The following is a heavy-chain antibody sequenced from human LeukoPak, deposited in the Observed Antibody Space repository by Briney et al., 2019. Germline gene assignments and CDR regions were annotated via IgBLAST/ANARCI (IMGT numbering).Heavy chain of an antibody. J-gene: IGHJ3*02. CDR1: GGSISSGGYS. CDR2: IYHRGST. Sequence: PSETLSLTCAVSGGSISSGGYSGSWSRQPPGEGVEGIGYIYHRGSTYYNPSLKSRVTISVDRSKNQFSLKLSSVTAADTAVYYCARARPFTMIVVAPPNDAFDIWGQGTMVTVSS. D-gene: IGHD3-22*01. V-gene: IGHV4-30-2*01. CDR3: ARARPFTMIVVAPPNDAFDI.